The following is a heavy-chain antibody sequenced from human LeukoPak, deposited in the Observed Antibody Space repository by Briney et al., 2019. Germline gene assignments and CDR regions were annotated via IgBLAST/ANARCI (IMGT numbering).Heavy chain of an antibody. CDR1: GFTFSSYW. D-gene: IGHD3-16*01. V-gene: IGHV3-7*03. Sequence: GGSLRLSCAASGFTFSSYWMNWVRQAPGKGLEWVASIKEDGREKLYVESLEGRLTIARDNAKESLHLQMRNLRVEDTAVYYCTRALGHSVLAFDVWGQGTVVIVS. CDR2: IKEDGREK. J-gene: IGHJ3*01. CDR3: TRALGHSVLAFDV.